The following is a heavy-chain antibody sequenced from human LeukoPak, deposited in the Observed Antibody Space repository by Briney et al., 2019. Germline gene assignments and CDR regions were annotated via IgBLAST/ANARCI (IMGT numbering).Heavy chain of an antibody. V-gene: IGHV3-21*01. Sequence: GGSLRLSCAASGFTFSSYSMNWVRQALGKGLEWVSSISSSSSYIYYADSVKGRFTISRDNAKNSLYLQMNSLRAEDTAAYYCARAYSSSSWVKYYFDYWGQGTLVTVSS. J-gene: IGHJ4*02. CDR1: GFTFSSYS. CDR3: ARAYSSSSWVKYYFDY. D-gene: IGHD6-6*01. CDR2: ISSSSSYI.